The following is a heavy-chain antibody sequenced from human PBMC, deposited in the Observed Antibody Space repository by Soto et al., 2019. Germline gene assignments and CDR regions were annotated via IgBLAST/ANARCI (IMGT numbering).Heavy chain of an antibody. CDR3: ARDRTPRSGSYGVDY. CDR2: IYYSGST. CDR1: GGSISSGDYY. V-gene: IGHV4-30-4*01. D-gene: IGHD1-26*01. J-gene: IGHJ4*02. Sequence: PSETLSLTCTVSGGSISSGDYYWSWIRQPPGKGLEWIGYIYYSGSTYYNPSLKSRVTISVDTSKNQFSLKLSSVTAADTAVYYCARDRTPRSGSYGVDYWGQGTLVTVSP.